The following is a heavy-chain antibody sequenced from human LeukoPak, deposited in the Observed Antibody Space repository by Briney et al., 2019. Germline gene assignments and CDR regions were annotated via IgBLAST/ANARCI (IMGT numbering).Heavy chain of an antibody. J-gene: IGHJ6*03. CDR1: GFTFNSYA. Sequence: AGGSLRLSCAASGFTFNSYAMSWVRQAPGKGLEWVSAISGSGGSTYYADSVKGRFTISRDNSKNTLYLQMNSLRAEDTAVYYCAKVSSYYYYYMDVWGKGTTVTVSS. CDR2: ISGSGGST. D-gene: IGHD6-6*01. V-gene: IGHV3-23*01. CDR3: AKVSSYYYYYMDV.